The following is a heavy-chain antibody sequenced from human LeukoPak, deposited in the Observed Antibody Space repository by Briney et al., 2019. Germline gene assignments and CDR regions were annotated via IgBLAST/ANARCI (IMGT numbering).Heavy chain of an antibody. CDR2: IYPGDSDT. CDR3: ARHEPCSGGSCYSAYDY. CDR1: GYSFTSYW. V-gene: IGHV5-51*01. D-gene: IGHD2-15*01. Sequence: NAGESLKISCKGSGYSFTSYWIGWVRQMPGKGLEWMGIIYPGDSDTRYSPSFQGQVTISADKSISTAYLQWSSLKASDTAMYYCARHEPCSGGSCYSAYDYWGQGTLVTVSS. J-gene: IGHJ4*02.